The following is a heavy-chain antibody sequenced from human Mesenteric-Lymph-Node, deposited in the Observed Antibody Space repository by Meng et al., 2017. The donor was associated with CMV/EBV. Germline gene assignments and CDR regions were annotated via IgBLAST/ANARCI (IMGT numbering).Heavy chain of an antibody. CDR1: GFTFSDYY. CDR2: ISSSSSTI. D-gene: IGHD6-19*01. J-gene: IGHJ5*02. Sequence: GESLKISCAASGFTFSDYYMSWIRQAPGKGLEWVSYISSSSSTIYYADSVEGRFTISRDNAKNSLYLQMNSLRAEDTAVYYCAREKGGSGWSEGWFDPWGQGTLVTVSS. CDR3: AREKGGSGWSEGWFDP. V-gene: IGHV3-11*04.